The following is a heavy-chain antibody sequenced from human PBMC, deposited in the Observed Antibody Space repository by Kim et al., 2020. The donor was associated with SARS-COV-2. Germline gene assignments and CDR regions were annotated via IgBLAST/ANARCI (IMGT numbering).Heavy chain of an antibody. CDR3: ARDSTSLVRGHPFDP. V-gene: IGHV3-48*02. CDR1: GFTFSSYD. Sequence: GGSLRLSCAASGFTFSSYDMSWVRQAPGKGLEWVSYISSSGTIIYYADSVKGRFTISRDNAKNSLYLQMSSLRDEDTAVYYCARDSTSLVRGHPFDPWGQGTLVTVSS. J-gene: IGHJ5*02. D-gene: IGHD3-10*01. CDR2: ISSSGTII.